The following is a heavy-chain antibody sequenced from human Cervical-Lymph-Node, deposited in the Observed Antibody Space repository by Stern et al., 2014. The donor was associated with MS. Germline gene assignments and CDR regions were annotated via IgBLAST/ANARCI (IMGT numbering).Heavy chain of an antibody. Sequence: QVQLQESGPGLVKPSGTLSLTCAVSGGSVSSTNWWSWVRQSPGKGLEWIWNIYHSGASNYRPSLRSRVSISLDNSKNHLSLHLTSVTAADTAVYYCARERQQYCNSEGCSYWYFDLWGRGTLVTVSS. D-gene: IGHD2/OR15-2a*01. CDR2: IYHSGAS. CDR1: GGSVSSTNW. CDR3: ARERQQYCNSEGCSYWYFDL. J-gene: IGHJ2*01. V-gene: IGHV4-4*02.